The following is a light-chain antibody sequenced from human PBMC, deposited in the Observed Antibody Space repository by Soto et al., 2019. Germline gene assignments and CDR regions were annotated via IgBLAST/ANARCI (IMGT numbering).Light chain of an antibody. CDR1: SSNIGAGYD. Sequence: QSVLTQPPSVSGAPGQRVTISCIGSSSNIGAGYDVHWYQQLPGRAPKLLISRNSNRPSGVPDRFSASKSGASASLTITGLQPEDEADYYCQSYDTSVNGLFGGGTKLT. CDR3: QSYDTSVNGL. J-gene: IGLJ3*02. CDR2: RNS. V-gene: IGLV1-40*01.